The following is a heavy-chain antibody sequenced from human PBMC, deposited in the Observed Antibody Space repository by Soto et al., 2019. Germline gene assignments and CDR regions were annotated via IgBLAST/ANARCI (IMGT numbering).Heavy chain of an antibody. CDR1: GFTFSSYG. J-gene: IGHJ4*02. V-gene: IGHV3-30*18. Sequence: QVQLVESGGGVVQPGRSLRLSYAASGFTFSSYGMHWVRQAPGKGLEWVAVISYDGSNKYYADSVKGRFTISRDNSKNTLYLQMNSLRAEDTAVYYCAKVTYSGSYYRYWGQGTLVTVSS. CDR3: AKVTYSGSYYRY. D-gene: IGHD1-26*01. CDR2: ISYDGSNK.